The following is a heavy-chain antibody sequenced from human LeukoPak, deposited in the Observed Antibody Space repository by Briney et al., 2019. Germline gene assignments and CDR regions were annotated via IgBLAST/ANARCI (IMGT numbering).Heavy chain of an antibody. D-gene: IGHD5-18*01. J-gene: IGHJ6*02. V-gene: IGHV4-61*02. CDR1: GGSISSGSYY. CDR2: IYTSGST. Sequence: PSQTLSLTCTVSGGSISSGSYYWSWIRQPAGKGLEWIGLIYTSGSTNYNPSLKSRVTISVDTSKNQFSLKLSSVTAADTAVYYCARLLAHSYGLSYYYYGMDVWGQGTTVTVSS. CDR3: ARLLAHSYGLSYYYYGMDV.